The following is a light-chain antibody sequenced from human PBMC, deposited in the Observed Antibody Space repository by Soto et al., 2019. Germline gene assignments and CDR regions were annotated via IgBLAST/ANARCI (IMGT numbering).Light chain of an antibody. CDR2: DAS. V-gene: IGKV3-11*01. J-gene: IGKJ1*01. CDR3: QQRSNWPRWT. CDR1: QSVSSY. Sequence: NLLTQSPATPSLSPGGRATLSCRASQSVSSYLAWYQQKPGQAPRLLIYDASNRATGIPARFSGSGSGTDFTLTISSLEPEDFAVYYCQQRSNWPRWTFGQGTKVDIK.